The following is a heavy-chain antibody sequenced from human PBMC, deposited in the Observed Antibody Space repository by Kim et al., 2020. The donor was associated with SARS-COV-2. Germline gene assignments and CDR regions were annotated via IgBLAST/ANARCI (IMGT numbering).Heavy chain of an antibody. CDR2: INPNSGDT. Sequence: ASVKVSCKASGYTFTAYYMHWVRQAPGQGLEWMGRINPNSGDTKFAQKFQDWVTVTRDTSSSTVYMELSRLRSEGTAVYYCAREGGSNWPYFDFWGQGTLVSVYS. CDR3: AREGGSNWPYFDF. D-gene: IGHD6-13*01. CDR1: GYTFTAYY. J-gene: IGHJ4*02. V-gene: IGHV1-2*04.